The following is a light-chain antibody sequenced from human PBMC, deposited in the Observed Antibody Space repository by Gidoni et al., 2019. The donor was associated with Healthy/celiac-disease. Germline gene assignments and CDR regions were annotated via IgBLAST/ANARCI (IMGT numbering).Light chain of an antibody. J-gene: IGLJ3*02. CDR1: SGSVSTSYY. CDR2: STN. Sequence: QTVVTQEPSFSVSPGGTVTLTCGLSSGSVSTSYYPSWYQQTPGQAPRTLIYSTNTRDSGVPDRFSGSILGNKAALTITGAQADDESDYYCVLYMGSGIWVFGGGTKLTVL. V-gene: IGLV8-61*01. CDR3: VLYMGSGIWV.